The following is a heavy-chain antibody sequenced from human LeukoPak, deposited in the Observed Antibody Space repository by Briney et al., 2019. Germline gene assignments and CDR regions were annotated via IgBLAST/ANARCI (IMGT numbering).Heavy chain of an antibody. CDR2: ISGSGGLT. V-gene: IGHV3-23*01. CDR3: AKGGSYCTGGSCYHPDYYYYYTDA. Sequence: GGSLRLSCAASGFTFSTSAMSWVRQAPGKGLEWVSSISGSGGLTYYPDSVKGRFTISRDNSKNTLFLEVTSLRGDASAVYYCAKGGSYCTGGSCYHPDYYYYYTDAWGEGATVTVSS. CDR1: GFTFSTSA. J-gene: IGHJ6*03. D-gene: IGHD2-15*01.